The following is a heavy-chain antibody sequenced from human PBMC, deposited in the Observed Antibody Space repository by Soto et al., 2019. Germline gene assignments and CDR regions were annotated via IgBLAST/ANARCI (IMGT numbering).Heavy chain of an antibody. CDR2: IWYDGSNK. V-gene: IGHV3-33*01. J-gene: IGHJ4*02. D-gene: IGHD5-12*01. Sequence: PGGSLRLSCAASGFTFSIYGMHWFRQAPGKGLEWVAVIWYDGSNKYYADSVKGRFTISRDNSKNTLYLQMNSLRAEDTAVYYCARDPVYYSGYDYVPTNYFDYWGQGTLVTVSS. CDR3: ARDPVYYSGYDYVPTNYFDY. CDR1: GFTFSIYG.